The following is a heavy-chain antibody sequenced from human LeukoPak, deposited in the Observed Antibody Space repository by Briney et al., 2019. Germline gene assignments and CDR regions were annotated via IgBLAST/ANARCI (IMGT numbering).Heavy chain of an antibody. CDR3: ARSGVVDATSRYMDV. CDR2: ISAYNGDT. D-gene: IGHD5-12*01. J-gene: IGHJ6*03. V-gene: IGHV1-18*01. CDR1: GYTFSTYG. Sequence: ASVKVSCKASGYTFSTYGLTWVRQAPGQGLEWMEWISAYNGDTKYSQSLQGRATMTTDTSTSTASMELRSLRSDDTAVYYCARSGVVDATSRYMDVWGKGSTVTVSS.